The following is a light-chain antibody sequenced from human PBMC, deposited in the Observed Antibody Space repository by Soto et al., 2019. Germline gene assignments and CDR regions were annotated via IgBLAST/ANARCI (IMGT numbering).Light chain of an antibody. Sequence: DIQMTQSPSTLSASVGYRVTITCRASQSISSWLAWYQQKPGKAPKLLIYDASSLESGVPSRFSGSGSGTEFTLTISSLQPDDFATYYCQQYNSYSWTVGQGTKVEIK. V-gene: IGKV1-5*01. CDR2: DAS. J-gene: IGKJ1*01. CDR1: QSISSW. CDR3: QQYNSYSWT.